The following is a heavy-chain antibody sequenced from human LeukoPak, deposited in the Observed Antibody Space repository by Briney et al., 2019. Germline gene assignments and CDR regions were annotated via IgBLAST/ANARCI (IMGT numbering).Heavy chain of an antibody. CDR1: GYTFTELS. V-gene: IGHV1-2*02. Sequence: ASVKVSCKVSGYTFTELSMHWVRQAPGQGLEWMGWINANTGGTKYAQKFQGRVTMTRDTSISTAYMELSRLRSDDTAVYYCARGEGVNYRYSGFGYFNAVDYWGQGTLVTVSS. D-gene: IGHD3-16*02. CDR3: ARGEGVNYRYSGFGYFNAVDY. CDR2: INANTGGT. J-gene: IGHJ4*02.